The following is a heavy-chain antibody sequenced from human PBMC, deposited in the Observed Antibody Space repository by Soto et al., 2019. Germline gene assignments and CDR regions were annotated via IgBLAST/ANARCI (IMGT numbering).Heavy chain of an antibody. J-gene: IGHJ4*02. CDR2: ISLYHHST. V-gene: IGHV1-46*01. CDR3: ARELYSCGGDCPYYMDY. D-gene: IGHD2-21*02. Sequence: ASVKVSCKTSGHPFTDYFIHWVRQAPGQGLEWMGIISLYHHSTSYAQKFQGRLTVTADTSTTTVYMDLSSLTSEDSAVYWCARELYSCGGDCPYYMDYWGQGTLVTVS. CDR1: GHPFTDYF.